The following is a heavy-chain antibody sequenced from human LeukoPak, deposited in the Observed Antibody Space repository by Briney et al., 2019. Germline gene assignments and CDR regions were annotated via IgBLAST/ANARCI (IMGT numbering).Heavy chain of an antibody. V-gene: IGHV4-34*01. J-gene: IGHJ4*02. Sequence: SETLSLTCAVYGGSFSGYYWSWIRQPPGKGLEWIGEINHSGSTNYNPSLKSRVTISVDTSKNQFSLKLSSVTAADTAVYYCARARRSVPGIAVAGTGVAFDYWGQGTLVTVSS. CDR3: ARARRSVPGIAVAGTGVAFDY. CDR1: GGSFSGYY. CDR2: INHSGST. D-gene: IGHD6-19*01.